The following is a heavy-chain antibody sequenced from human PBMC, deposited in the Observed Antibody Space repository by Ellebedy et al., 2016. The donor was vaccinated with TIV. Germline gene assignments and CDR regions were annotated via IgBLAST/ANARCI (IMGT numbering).Heavy chain of an antibody. CDR3: AREFRAADQRFDY. V-gene: IGHV4-39*07. Sequence: MPSETLSLTCTVSGGSISSSSYYWGWIRQPPGKGLEWIGSIYYSGSTYYNPSLKSRVTISVDTSKNQFSLKLSSVTAADTAVYYCAREFRAADQRFDYWGQGTLVTVSS. J-gene: IGHJ4*02. D-gene: IGHD2-2*01. CDR1: GGSISSSSYY. CDR2: IYYSGST.